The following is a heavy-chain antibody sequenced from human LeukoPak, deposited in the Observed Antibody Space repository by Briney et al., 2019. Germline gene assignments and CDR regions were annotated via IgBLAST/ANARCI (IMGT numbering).Heavy chain of an antibody. Sequence: GGSLRPSCAASGFTFSSYSMNWVRQAPGKGLEWVSYISSSSSTIYYADSVKGRFTISRDNAKNSLYLQMNSLRAEDTAVYYCASRNEVVDYWGQGTLVTVSS. V-gene: IGHV3-48*01. CDR1: GFTFSSYS. CDR2: ISSSSSTI. CDR3: ASRNEVVDY. D-gene: IGHD1-14*01. J-gene: IGHJ4*02.